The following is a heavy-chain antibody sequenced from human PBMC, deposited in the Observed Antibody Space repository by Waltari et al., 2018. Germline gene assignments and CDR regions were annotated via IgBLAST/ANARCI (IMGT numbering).Heavy chain of an antibody. CDR2: IRSKAYGGTT. CDR3: TRDSDVDTAMMKEDWGYYYMDV. Sequence: GDYAMSWFRQAPGKGLEWVGFIRSKAYGGTTEYAASVKGRFTISRDDSKSIAYLQMNSLKTEDTAVYYCTRDSDVDTAMMKEDWGYYYMDVWGKGTTVTISS. D-gene: IGHD5-18*01. J-gene: IGHJ6*03. CDR1: GDYA. V-gene: IGHV3-49*03.